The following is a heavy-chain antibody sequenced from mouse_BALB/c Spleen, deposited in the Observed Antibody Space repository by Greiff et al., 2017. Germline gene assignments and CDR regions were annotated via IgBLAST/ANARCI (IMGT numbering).Heavy chain of an antibody. CDR1: GYSITSVYY. CDR3: AREEGMITFDY. J-gene: IGHJ2*01. D-gene: IGHD2-4*01. V-gene: IGHV3-6*02. Sequence: DVKLQESGPGLVKPSQSLSLTCSVTGYSITSVYYWNWIRQFPGNKLEWMGYISYDGSNNYNPSLKNRISITRDTSKNQFFLKLNSVTTEDTATYYCAREEGMITFDYWGQGTTLTVSS. CDR2: ISYDGSN.